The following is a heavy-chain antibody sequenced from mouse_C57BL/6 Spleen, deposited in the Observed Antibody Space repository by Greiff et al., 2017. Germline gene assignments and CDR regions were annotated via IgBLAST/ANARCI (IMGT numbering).Heavy chain of an antibody. CDR1: GYTFTGYG. J-gene: IGHJ1*03. V-gene: IGHV1-81*01. Sequence: VQLQESGAELARPGASVTLSCKASGYTFTGYGISWVKQRTGQGLEWIGEIYPRTGSTSYNEKFKGKAILTADKSSSTAYMELRSLTAEDSAVYFCATCYYGSSYDRYFDVWGTGTTVTVSS. CDR2: IYPRTGST. CDR3: ATCYYGSSYDRYFDV. D-gene: IGHD1-1*01.